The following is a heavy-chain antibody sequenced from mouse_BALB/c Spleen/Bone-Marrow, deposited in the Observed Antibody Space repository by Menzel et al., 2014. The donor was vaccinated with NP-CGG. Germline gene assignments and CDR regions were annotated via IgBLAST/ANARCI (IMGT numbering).Heavy chain of an antibody. Sequence: QVQLQQSGAELVRPGTSVKISCKASGYTFTNHWLGWVKQRPGHGLEWIGDIYPGGGYTDYNEKFKGKATLTADTSSSTAYMQLSSLTSEDSAVYFCARDMITTRAMDYWGQGTSVTVSS. D-gene: IGHD2-4*01. CDR1: GYTFTNHW. V-gene: IGHV1-63*02. CDR3: ARDMITTRAMDY. CDR2: IYPGGGYT. J-gene: IGHJ4*01.